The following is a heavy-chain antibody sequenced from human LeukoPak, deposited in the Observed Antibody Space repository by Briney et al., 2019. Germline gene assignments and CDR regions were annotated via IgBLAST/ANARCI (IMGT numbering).Heavy chain of an antibody. CDR3: ARSKFLLRFLEWLPYNWFDP. D-gene: IGHD3-3*01. Sequence: ASVKASCKASGYTFTSYGISWVRQAPGQGLEWMGWISAYNGNTNYAQKLQGRVTMTTDTSTSTAYTELRSLRSDDTAVYYCARSKFLLRFLEWLPYNWFDPWGQGTLVTVSS. CDR1: GYTFTSYG. V-gene: IGHV1-18*01. CDR2: ISAYNGNT. J-gene: IGHJ5*02.